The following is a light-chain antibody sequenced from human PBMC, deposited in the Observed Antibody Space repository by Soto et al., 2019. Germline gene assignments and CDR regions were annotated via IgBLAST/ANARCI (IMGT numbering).Light chain of an antibody. V-gene: IGKV3-11*01. J-gene: IGKJ4*01. CDR3: QQRSN. CDR2: DAS. Sequence: EIVLTQSPATLSLSPGERATLSCRASQSVSSYLAWYQQKPGQAPRLLIYDASNRATGIPARFSGSGSGTDFTLTTSSLEPEEFAVYYGQQRSNFGGGTKVEIK. CDR1: QSVSSY.